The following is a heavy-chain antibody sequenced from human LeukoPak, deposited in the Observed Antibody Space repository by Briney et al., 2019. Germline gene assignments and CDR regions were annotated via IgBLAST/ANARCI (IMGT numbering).Heavy chain of an antibody. CDR1: GSTFSNYG. CDR3: AKGLYGSGTYWFDY. J-gene: IGHJ4*02. V-gene: IGHV3-30*02. D-gene: IGHD3-10*01. CDR2: ISFDGNNK. Sequence: GGSLRLSCAAPGSTFSNYGMHWVRQAPGKGLEWVAFISFDGNNKYYADSVKGRFTVSRDNSKNTLYLQMNSLRAEETAVYYCAKGLYGSGTYWFDYWGQGTLVTVSS.